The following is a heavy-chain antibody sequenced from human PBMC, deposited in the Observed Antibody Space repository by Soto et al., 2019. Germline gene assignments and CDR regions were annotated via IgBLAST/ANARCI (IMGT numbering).Heavy chain of an antibody. J-gene: IGHJ4*02. Sequence: QVQLVQSGAEVKKPGASVKVSCKASGYTFSNYAISWMRQAPGQGLEWMGWISTDDGYTNYARDRVTMTKDSSTNTAYMELRSLRSDDTAIYYCARDRLHSGYDGDYWGQGTLVTVSS. CDR3: ARDRLHSGYDGDY. V-gene: IGHV1-18*01. D-gene: IGHD5-12*01. CDR1: GYTFSNYA. CDR2: ISTDDGYT.